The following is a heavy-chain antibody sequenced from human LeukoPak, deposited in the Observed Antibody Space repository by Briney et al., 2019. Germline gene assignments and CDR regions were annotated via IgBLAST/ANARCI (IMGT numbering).Heavy chain of an antibody. CDR3: ARAPWGGYSYFDY. J-gene: IGHJ4*02. V-gene: IGHV3-48*03. Sequence: PGGSLRLSCAASGFTFSSYEMNWVRQAPGKGLEWVSYISSSGSTIYYADSVKGRFTISRDNAKNSLYLQMNSLRAEDTAVYYCARAPWGGYSYFDYWGQGTLVTVSS. D-gene: IGHD1-26*01. CDR2: ISSSGSTI. CDR1: GFTFSSYE.